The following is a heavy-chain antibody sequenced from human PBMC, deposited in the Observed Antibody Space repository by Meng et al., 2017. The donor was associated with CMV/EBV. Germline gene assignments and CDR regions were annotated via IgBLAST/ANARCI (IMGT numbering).Heavy chain of an antibody. D-gene: IGHD3-10*01. CDR3: ARGYGSGSYRYL. J-gene: IGHJ4*02. V-gene: IGHV3-30*04. Sequence: GGSLRLSCAASGFTISSYALHWIRQAPGKGLEWVAVISYDGSNKYYADSVKGRFTISRDNSKNTLHLQMNSLRAEDTSVYYCARGYGSGSYRYLWGQGTLVTVSS. CDR1: GFTISSYA. CDR2: ISYDGSNK.